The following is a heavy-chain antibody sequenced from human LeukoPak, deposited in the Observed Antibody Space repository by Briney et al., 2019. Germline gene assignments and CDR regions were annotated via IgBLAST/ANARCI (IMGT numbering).Heavy chain of an antibody. J-gene: IGHJ3*02. Sequence: GGSLRLSCAASGFTFSSYGMHWVRQAPGKGLEWEAFIRYDGSNKYYADSVKGRFTISRDNSKNTLYLQMNSLRAEDTAVYYCAKGAEYYYDRDAFDIWGQGTMVTVSS. D-gene: IGHD3-22*01. CDR2: IRYDGSNK. CDR1: GFTFSSYG. V-gene: IGHV3-30*02. CDR3: AKGAEYYYDRDAFDI.